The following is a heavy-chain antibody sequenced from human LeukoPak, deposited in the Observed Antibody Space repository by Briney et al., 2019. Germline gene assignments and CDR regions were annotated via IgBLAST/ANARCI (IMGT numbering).Heavy chain of an antibody. CDR2: ISSNGGST. D-gene: IGHD5-18*01. J-gene: IGHJ4*02. CDR1: GFIFSNFA. Sequence: GGSLRLSCAASGFIFSNFAMHWVRQAPGKGLEYVAAISSNGGSTYHANSVKGRFTISRDNSKNTLYLQVGSLRAEDMAVYYCARVRIQLWESFDYWAQGTLVTVSS. V-gene: IGHV3-64*01. CDR3: ARVRIQLWESFDY.